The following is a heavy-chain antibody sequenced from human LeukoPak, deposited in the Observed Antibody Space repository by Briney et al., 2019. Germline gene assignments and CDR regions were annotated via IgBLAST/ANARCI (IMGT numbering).Heavy chain of an antibody. J-gene: IGHJ4*02. D-gene: IGHD2-2*01. CDR3: ARDSRYCSSTSCYLGHYYGSGSYAY. CDR1: GFTFSSYA. CDR2: ISYDGSNK. Sequence: GGSLRLSCAASGFTFSSYAMHWVRQAPGKGLEWVAVISYDGSNKYYADSVKGRFTISRDNSKNTLYLQMNSLRAEDTAVYYCARDSRYCSSTSCYLGHYYGSGSYAYWGQGTLVTVSS. V-gene: IGHV3-30-3*01.